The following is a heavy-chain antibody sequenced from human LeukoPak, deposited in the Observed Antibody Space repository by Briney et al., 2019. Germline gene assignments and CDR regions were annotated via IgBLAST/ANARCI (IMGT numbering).Heavy chain of an antibody. D-gene: IGHD3-9*01. V-gene: IGHV4-59*01. CDR2: IYYSGST. Sequence: PSETLSLTCTVSGGSISSYYWSWIRQPPGKGLEWIGYIYYSGSTNYNPSLKSRVTISVDTSKNQFSLKLSSVTAADTAVYYCARVGYDILTGYGGYFDYWGQGTLVTVSS. J-gene: IGHJ4*02. CDR1: GGSISSYY. CDR3: ARVGYDILTGYGGYFDY.